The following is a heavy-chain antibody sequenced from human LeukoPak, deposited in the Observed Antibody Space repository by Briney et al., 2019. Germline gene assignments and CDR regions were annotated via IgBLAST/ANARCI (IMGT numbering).Heavy chain of an antibody. D-gene: IGHD3-22*01. CDR3: ARGSGYLDY. J-gene: IGHJ4*02. V-gene: IGHV4-4*02. CDR1: GGSISSYY. Sequence: SETLSLTCTVSGGSISSYYWSWVRQPPGKGLEWIGEIYHSGSTNYNPSLKSRVTISVDKSKNQFSLKLSSVTAADTAVYYCARGSGYLDYWGQGTLVTVSS. CDR2: IYHSGST.